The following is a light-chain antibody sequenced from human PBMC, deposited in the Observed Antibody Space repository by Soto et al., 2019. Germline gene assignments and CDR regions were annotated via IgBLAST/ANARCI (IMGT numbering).Light chain of an antibody. Sequence: DIQMTQSPSSVSASVGDRVTITCRASQDISSWLAWYQQKPGKAPKLLIYAASSLQSGVPPRFSGSGSETDFTLTISSLQPEDFATYFCQQANSFPYTFGQGTKVDIK. CDR3: QQANSFPYT. CDR2: AAS. CDR1: QDISSW. J-gene: IGKJ2*01. V-gene: IGKV1D-12*01.